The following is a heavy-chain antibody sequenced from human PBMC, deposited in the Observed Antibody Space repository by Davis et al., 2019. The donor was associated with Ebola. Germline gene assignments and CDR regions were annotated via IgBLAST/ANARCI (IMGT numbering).Heavy chain of an antibody. CDR3: ARGPHSLGLDP. CDR1: GFTFSSYW. Sequence: GSLRLSCAASGFTFSSYWMSWVRQPPGKGLEWIGEINHSGSTNYNPSLKSRVTISVDTSKNQFSLKLSSVTAADTAVYYCARGPHSLGLDPWGQGTLVTVSS. J-gene: IGHJ5*02. D-gene: IGHD3-16*01. CDR2: INHSGST. V-gene: IGHV4-34*01.